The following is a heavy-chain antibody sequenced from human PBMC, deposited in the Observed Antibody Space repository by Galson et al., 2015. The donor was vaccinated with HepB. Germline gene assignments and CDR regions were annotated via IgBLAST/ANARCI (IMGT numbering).Heavy chain of an antibody. CDR2: INAGNGNT. CDR3: ARRGDVGPYYGMDV. Sequence: SVKVSCKASGYTFTSYAMHWVRQAPGQRLEWMGWINAGNGNTKYSQKFQGRVTITRDTSASTAYMELSSLRSEDTAVYYCARRGDVGPYYGMDVWGQGTTVTVSS. CDR1: GYTFTSYA. J-gene: IGHJ6*02. D-gene: IGHD2-15*01. V-gene: IGHV1-3*01.